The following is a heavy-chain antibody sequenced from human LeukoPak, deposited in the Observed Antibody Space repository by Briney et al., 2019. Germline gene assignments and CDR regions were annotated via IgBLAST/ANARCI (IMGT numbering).Heavy chain of an antibody. Sequence: PSETLSLTCAVSGYSISSGYYWGWIRQPPGKGLEWIGSIYHSGSTYYNPSLKSRVTISVGTSKNQFSLKLSSVTAADTAVYYCAITPYDSSGYYFGFDYWGQGTLVTVSS. J-gene: IGHJ4*02. CDR2: IYHSGST. D-gene: IGHD3-22*01. CDR3: AITPYDSSGYYFGFDY. CDR1: GYSISSGYY. V-gene: IGHV4-38-2*01.